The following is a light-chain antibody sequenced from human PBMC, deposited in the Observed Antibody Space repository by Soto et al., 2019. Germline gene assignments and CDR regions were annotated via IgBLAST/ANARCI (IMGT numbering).Light chain of an antibody. V-gene: IGKV3-20*01. J-gene: IGKJ1*01. Sequence: EIVLTQYPGTLSLSPGERATLSCSASQSISGTLAWYQQKPGQAPRLLIYSASNRATGIPDRFSGSGSGTDFTLTISRLEPEDFAVYYCQQYGSSGTFGQGTKVDIK. CDR3: QQYGSSGT. CDR1: QSISGT. CDR2: SAS.